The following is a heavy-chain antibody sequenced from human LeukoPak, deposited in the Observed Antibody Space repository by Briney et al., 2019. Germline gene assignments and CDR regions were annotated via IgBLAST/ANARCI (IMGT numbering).Heavy chain of an antibody. CDR1: GGTFSSYA. D-gene: IGHD6-19*01. Sequence: ASVKVSCKASGGTFSSYAISWVRQAPGQGLEWMGGIIPIFGTANYAQKFQGRVTITADKSTSTAYMDLSSLMSEDTAVYYCARGLSSGWDDAFDIWGQGTMVTVSS. CDR3: ARGLSSGWDDAFDI. V-gene: IGHV1-69*06. J-gene: IGHJ3*02. CDR2: IIPIFGTA.